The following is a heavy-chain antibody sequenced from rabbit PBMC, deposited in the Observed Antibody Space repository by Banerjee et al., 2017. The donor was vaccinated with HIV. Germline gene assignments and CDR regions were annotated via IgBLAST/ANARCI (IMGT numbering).Heavy chain of an antibody. CDR3: ARDLTNVIGWNFGW. Sequence: QEQLEESGGDLVKPEGSLTLTCTASGFSFSSSDYICWVRQAPGKGLEWIACIYAGSSGFVGATYYANWAIGRFTISKTSSTAVALEMTSLTAADTATYFCARDLTNVIGWNFGWWGPGTLVTVS. CDR2: IYAGSSGFVGAT. J-gene: IGHJ4*01. V-gene: IGHV1S45*01. D-gene: IGHD1-1*01. CDR1: GFSFSSSDY.